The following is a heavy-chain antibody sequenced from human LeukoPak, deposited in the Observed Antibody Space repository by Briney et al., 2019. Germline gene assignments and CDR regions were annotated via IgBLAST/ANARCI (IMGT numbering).Heavy chain of an antibody. D-gene: IGHD6-13*01. Sequence: GGSLRLSCAASGFTFSSYAMSWVRQAPGKELEWVSSISSSSSYIYYADSVKGRFTISRDNAKNSLYLQMNSLRAEDTAVYYCAKSGSSSWFLDYWGQGALVTVSS. V-gene: IGHV3-21*04. J-gene: IGHJ4*02. CDR1: GFTFSSYA. CDR2: ISSSSSYI. CDR3: AKSGSSSWFLDY.